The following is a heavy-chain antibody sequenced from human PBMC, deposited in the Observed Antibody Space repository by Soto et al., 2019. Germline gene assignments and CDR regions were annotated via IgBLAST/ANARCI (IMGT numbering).Heavy chain of an antibody. CDR3: AISDGGY. V-gene: IGHV4-39*07. D-gene: IGHD3-16*01. J-gene: IGHJ4*02. CDR1: YGNIGGIGDY. Sequence: TWSVSYGNIGGIGDYWCWIRQPPGKGLEWIGSIYYSGSTYYNPSLKSRVTISVDTSKNQFSLKLSSVTAPATAGKYGAISDGGYLVQGTLDTVFS. CDR2: IYYSGST.